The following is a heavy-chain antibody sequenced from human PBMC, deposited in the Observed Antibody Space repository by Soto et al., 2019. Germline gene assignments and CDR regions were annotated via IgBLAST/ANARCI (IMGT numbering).Heavy chain of an antibody. D-gene: IGHD3-10*01. Sequence: WASVKVSCKASGYTFTSYGISWVRQAPGQGLEWMGWISAYNGNTNYAQKLQGRVTMTTDTSTSTAYMELRSLRSDDTAVYYCARDFLRITMVRGVIIVDHDAFDIWGQGTMVTVSS. CDR2: ISAYNGNT. J-gene: IGHJ3*02. CDR3: ARDFLRITMVRGVIIVDHDAFDI. CDR1: GYTFTSYG. V-gene: IGHV1-18*01.